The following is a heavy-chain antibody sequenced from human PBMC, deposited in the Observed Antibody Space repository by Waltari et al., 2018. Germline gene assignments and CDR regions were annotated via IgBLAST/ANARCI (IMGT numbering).Heavy chain of an antibody. CDR2: IYHSGST. CDR3: ARAEVVYATLFDY. CDR1: GYSISSGYY. Sequence: QVQLQESGPGLVKPSETLSLTCAVSGYSISSGYYWGWIRQPPGKGLEWIGSIYHSGSTYYNPSLKSRVTISVDTSKNQFSLKLSSVTAADTAVYCCARAEVVYATLFDYWGQGTLVTVSS. D-gene: IGHD2-8*02. V-gene: IGHV4-38-2*01. J-gene: IGHJ4*02.